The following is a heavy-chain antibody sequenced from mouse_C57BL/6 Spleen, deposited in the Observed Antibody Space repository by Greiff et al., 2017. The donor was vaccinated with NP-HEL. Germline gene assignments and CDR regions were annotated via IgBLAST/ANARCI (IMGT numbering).Heavy chain of an antibody. CDR2: IDPEDGDT. CDR3: TFIYYDYGGFAY. D-gene: IGHD2-4*01. Sequence: VQLQKSGAELVRPGASVKLSCTASGFNIKDYYMHWVKQRPEQGLEWIGRIDPEDGDTEYAPKFQGKATMTADTSSNTAYLQLSSLTSEDTAVYYCTFIYYDYGGFAYWGQGTLVTVSA. J-gene: IGHJ3*01. CDR1: GFNIKDYY. V-gene: IGHV14-1*01.